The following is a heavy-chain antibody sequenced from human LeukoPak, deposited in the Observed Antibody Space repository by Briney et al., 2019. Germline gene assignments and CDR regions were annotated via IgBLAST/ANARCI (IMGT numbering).Heavy chain of an antibody. V-gene: IGHV3-74*01. CDR2: ISPDGSVT. Sequence: QPGGSLRLSCAASGFPFSRDSMHWVRPSPGKGLVWLSRISPDGSVTNYADSVKGRFTISRDNAKNTLYLQMNSLRDEDTAVYYCASDVAYKFDYWGQGTLVTFSS. D-gene: IGHD5-24*01. CDR3: ASDVAYKFDY. CDR1: GFPFSRDS. J-gene: IGHJ4*02.